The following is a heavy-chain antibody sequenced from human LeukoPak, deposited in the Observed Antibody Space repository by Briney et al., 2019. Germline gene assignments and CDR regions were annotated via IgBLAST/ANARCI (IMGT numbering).Heavy chain of an antibody. Sequence: SETLSLTCTVSGGSISSYYWSWIRQPPGKGLEWIGYIYYSGSTNYNPSLKSRVTISVDTSKNQFSLKLSSVTAADTAVYYCARGGFGYDSSGYYFPYYFDYWGQGTLVTVSS. J-gene: IGHJ4*02. V-gene: IGHV4-59*08. D-gene: IGHD3-22*01. CDR3: ARGGFGYDSSGYYFPYYFDY. CDR1: GGSISSYY. CDR2: IYYSGST.